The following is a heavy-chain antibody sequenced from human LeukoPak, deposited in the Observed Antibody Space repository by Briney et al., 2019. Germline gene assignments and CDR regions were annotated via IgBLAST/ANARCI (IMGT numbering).Heavy chain of an antibody. J-gene: IGHJ4*02. V-gene: IGHV1-2*02. Sequence: VASVKVSCKASGYPFTGYYLHWVRQAPGRGLEWMGWINPNSGFTNYAQKFQGRVTMTRDPSIRTAYMELGRLRSDDSAVYYCARLADCSSSSCRSFDYWGQGTLVTASS. D-gene: IGHD2-2*01. CDR1: GYPFTGYY. CDR3: ARLADCSSSSCRSFDY. CDR2: INPNSGFT.